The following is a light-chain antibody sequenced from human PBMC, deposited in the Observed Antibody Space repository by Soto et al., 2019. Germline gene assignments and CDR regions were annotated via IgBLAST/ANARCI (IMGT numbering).Light chain of an antibody. V-gene: IGKV3-20*01. CDR2: DAS. CDR1: QSVTSNY. CDR3: QRYGRSFT. Sequence: EIVLTQSPGTLSLSPGERAALSCRASQSVTSNYLAWYQQKPGQAPRLLIYDASSRATGIPDRFSGSGSGTDFTLTISRLEPEDFAVYYCQRYGRSFTFCGGTKVEIK. J-gene: IGKJ4*01.